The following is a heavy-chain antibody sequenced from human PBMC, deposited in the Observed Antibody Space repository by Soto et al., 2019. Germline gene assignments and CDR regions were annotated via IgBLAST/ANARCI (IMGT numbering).Heavy chain of an antibody. CDR1: GGSVSSGLYH. D-gene: IGHD1-26*01. CDR2: IYYLGST. V-gene: IGHV4-61*01. CDR3: ARVRLMGVPGPIDY. Sequence: SETLSLTCTFSGGSVSSGLYHWSWVRQPPGKGLEWIGYIYYLGSTNYNPSLKSRVTISVDTSKNQVSLKLISVTPADTAVYYCARVRLMGVPGPIDYWGQGSLVTVSS. J-gene: IGHJ4*01.